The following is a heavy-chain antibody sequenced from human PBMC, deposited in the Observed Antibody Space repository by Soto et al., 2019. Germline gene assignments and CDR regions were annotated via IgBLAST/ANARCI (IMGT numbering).Heavy chain of an antibody. J-gene: IGHJ4*02. V-gene: IGHV4-59*12. Sequence: PSETLSLTCTVSGDSISSYYWSWIRQPPGKGLEWIGYIHYSGSTNYNPSLKSRVTISVDTSKNQFSLKLSSVTGADTAVYYCARDLWSISSRWGQGTLVTVSS. D-gene: IGHD6-6*01. CDR1: GDSISSYY. CDR3: ARDLWSISSR. CDR2: IHYSGST.